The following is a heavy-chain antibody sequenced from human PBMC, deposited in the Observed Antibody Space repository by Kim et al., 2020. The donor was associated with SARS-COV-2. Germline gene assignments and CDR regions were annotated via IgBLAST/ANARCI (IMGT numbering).Heavy chain of an antibody. CDR3: AAIIATRPDY. J-gene: IGHJ4*02. CDR1: GGSVSSSSYY. Sequence: SETLSLTCTVSGGSVSSSSYYWGWIRQPPRKGLEWIGSIYYSGSTYYNPSLKSRVTISVDTSKNQFSLKLSSVTAADTAVYYCAAIIATRPDYWGQGTLVTVSS. D-gene: IGHD6-6*01. V-gene: IGHV4-39*01. CDR2: IYYSGST.